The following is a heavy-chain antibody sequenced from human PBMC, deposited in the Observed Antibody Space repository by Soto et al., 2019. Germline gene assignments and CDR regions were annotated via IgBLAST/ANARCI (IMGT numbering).Heavy chain of an antibody. CDR2: INPDGGVT. Sequence: QVQLVQSGAEVRKPGASVTVSCRSSGDSFNDYYIHWVRQAPGQGFERMGWINPDGGVTKYAQEHQAWVRVTRDPSIRTVYMQLCRLRSDDTAVYYCARESGGATAPLDYYFFDMDVWGTGTTLTVSS. V-gene: IGHV1-2*04. CDR1: GDSFNDYY. J-gene: IGHJ6*03. CDR3: ARESGGATAPLDYYFFDMDV. D-gene: IGHD1-26*01.